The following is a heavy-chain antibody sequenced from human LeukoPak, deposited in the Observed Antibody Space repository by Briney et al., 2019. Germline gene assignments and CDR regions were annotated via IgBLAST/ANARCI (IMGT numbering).Heavy chain of an antibody. CDR1: GYTFTSYD. J-gene: IGHJ3*02. V-gene: IGHV1-8*01. Sequence: ASVKVSCKASGYTFTSYDINWVRQATGQGLECLGWMNPNSGNTGYAQKFQGRVTMTRNTSISTAYMELSSLRSEDTAVYYCARVQYSGSCNDAFDIWGQGTMVTVSS. D-gene: IGHD1-26*01. CDR3: ARVQYSGSCNDAFDI. CDR2: MNPNSGNT.